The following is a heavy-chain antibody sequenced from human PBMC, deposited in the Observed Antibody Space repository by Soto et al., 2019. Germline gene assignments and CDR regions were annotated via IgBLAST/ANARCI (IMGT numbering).Heavy chain of an antibody. D-gene: IGHD3-22*01. CDR1: GGSFRGYY. J-gene: IGHJ4*02. CDR3: ARGVYYYDSSGYYEDY. Sequence: QVQLQQWGAGLLKPSETLSLTCAVYGGSFRGYYWSWIRQPPGKGLEWIGEINHSGSTNYNPSLKSRVTISVDTSKNQFSLKLSSVTAADTAVYYCARGVYYYDSSGYYEDYWGQGTLVTVSS. CDR2: INHSGST. V-gene: IGHV4-34*01.